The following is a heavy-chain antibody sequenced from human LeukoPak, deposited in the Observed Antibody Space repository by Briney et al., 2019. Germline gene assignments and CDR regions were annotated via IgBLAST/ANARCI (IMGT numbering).Heavy chain of an antibody. V-gene: IGHV3-9*01. CDR1: GFTFDDYA. CDR3: ARESRSTLVPDY. CDR2: IRWNSGSI. J-gene: IGHJ4*02. D-gene: IGHD6-6*01. Sequence: GGSLRLSCAASGFTFDDYAMHWVRQAPGKGLEWVSGIRWNSGSIGYADSVKGRFTISRDNAKNSLYLQMNSLRAEDTAVYYCARESRSTLVPDYWGQGTLVTVSS.